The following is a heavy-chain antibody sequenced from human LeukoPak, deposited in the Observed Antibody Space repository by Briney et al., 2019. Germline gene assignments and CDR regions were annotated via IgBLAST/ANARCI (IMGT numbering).Heavy chain of an antibody. V-gene: IGHV1-24*01. Sequence: ASVKVSCKFSGYTLTELSMHWVRQAPGKGIEWMGGFDPEDGETIYAQKFQGRVTMTEDTSTDAAYMELSSLRSDDTAVYYCATVVGEQWLVRFFDYWGQGTLVTVSS. CDR1: GYTLTELS. CDR3: ATVVGEQWLVRFFDY. J-gene: IGHJ4*02. CDR2: FDPEDGET. D-gene: IGHD6-19*01.